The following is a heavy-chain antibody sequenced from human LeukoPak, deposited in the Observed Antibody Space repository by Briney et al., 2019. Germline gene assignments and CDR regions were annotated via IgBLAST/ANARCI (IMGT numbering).Heavy chain of an antibody. V-gene: IGHV4-59*01. J-gene: IGHJ5*02. CDR2: IYYSVST. D-gene: IGHD2-2*01. CDR3: TRVNQLHQWGNWFDP. Sequence: PGTLSLTRTLSGGSLCRYYWSWIRQPPGEGREWVGYIYYSVSTNYNPPLKSRVTISVDTSKHQFPLKLSSVAAADTALYYCTRVNQLHQWGNWFDPWGQGTLVTASS. CDR1: GGSLCRYY.